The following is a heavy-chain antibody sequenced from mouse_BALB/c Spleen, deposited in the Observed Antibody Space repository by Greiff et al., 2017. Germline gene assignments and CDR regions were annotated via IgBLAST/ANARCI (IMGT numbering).Heavy chain of an antibody. D-gene: IGHD2-3*01. V-gene: IGHV3-2*02. CDR2: ISYSGST. CDR1: GYSITSDYA. CDR3: ARSGYSSWFAY. J-gene: IGHJ3*01. Sequence: EVHLVESGPGLVKPSQSLSLTCTVTGYSITSDYAWNWIRQFPGNKLEWMGYISYSGSTSYNPSLKSRISITRDTSKNQFFLQLNSVTTEDTATYYCARSGYSSWFAYWGQGTLVTVSA.